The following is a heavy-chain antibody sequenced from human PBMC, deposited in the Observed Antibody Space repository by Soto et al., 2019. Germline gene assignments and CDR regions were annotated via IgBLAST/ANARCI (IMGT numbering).Heavy chain of an antibody. Sequence: GSLRLSCAASGFTFSSYAMSWVRQAPGRGLEWVSAISGSGGSTYYADSVKGRFTISRDNSKNTLYLQMNSLRAEDTAVYYCAKCTIFGPNAFDIWGQGTMVTVSS. CDR3: AKCTIFGPNAFDI. V-gene: IGHV3-23*01. J-gene: IGHJ3*02. CDR2: ISGSGGST. D-gene: IGHD3-3*01. CDR1: GFTFSSYA.